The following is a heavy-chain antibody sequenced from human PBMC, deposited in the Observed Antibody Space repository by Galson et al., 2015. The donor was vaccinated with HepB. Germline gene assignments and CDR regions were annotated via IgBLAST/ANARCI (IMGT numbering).Heavy chain of an antibody. V-gene: IGHV1-24*01. Sequence: SVKVSCKVSGYTLTELSMHWVRQAPGKGLEWMGGFDPEDGETIYAQKFQGRVTMTEDTSTDTAYMELSSLRSEDTAVYYCATRAGSSGYQPNRPFDYWGQGTLVTVSS. CDR3: ATRAGSSGYQPNRPFDY. J-gene: IGHJ4*02. D-gene: IGHD3-22*01. CDR1: GYTLTELS. CDR2: FDPEDGET.